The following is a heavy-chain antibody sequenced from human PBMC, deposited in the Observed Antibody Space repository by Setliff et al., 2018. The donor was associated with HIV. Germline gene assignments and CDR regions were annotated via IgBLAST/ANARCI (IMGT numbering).Heavy chain of an antibody. CDR2: ISNNGGIT. Sequence: GESLKISCAASGFTFSSYGMHWVRQAPGKGLEYVSAISNNGGITYYGDSVKGRFTISRDNSKNTLYLQMGSLRPEDMAVYYCARAEQRYYGSGKGYYFDYWGPGTLVTVS. D-gene: IGHD3-10*01. V-gene: IGHV3-64*02. CDR1: GFTFSSYG. CDR3: ARAEQRYYGSGKGYYFDY. J-gene: IGHJ4*02.